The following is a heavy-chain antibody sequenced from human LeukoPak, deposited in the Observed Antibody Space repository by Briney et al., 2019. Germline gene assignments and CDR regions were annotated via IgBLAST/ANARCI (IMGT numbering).Heavy chain of an antibody. V-gene: IGHV1-69*13. CDR2: IIPIFGTA. Sequence: ASVKVSCKASGGTFSSYAISWVRQAPGQGLEWMGGIIPIFGTANYAQKFQGRVTITADESTSTAYMELSSLKSEDTAVYYCARGFGELSFDYWGQGTLVTVSS. J-gene: IGHJ4*02. CDR3: ARGFGELSFDY. D-gene: IGHD3-10*01. CDR1: GGTFSSYA.